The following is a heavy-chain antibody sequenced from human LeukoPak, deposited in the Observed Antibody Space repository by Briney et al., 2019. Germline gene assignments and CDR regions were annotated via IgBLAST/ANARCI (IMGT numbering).Heavy chain of an antibody. CDR3: ARGVGDSSGYYYYGMDV. V-gene: IGHV4-34*01. CDR2: INHSGST. CDR1: GGSFSGYY. Sequence: PSETLSLTCAVYGGSFSGYYWSWIRQPPGKGLEWIGVINHSGSTNYNPSLKSRVTISVDTSKNQFSLKLSSVTAADTAVYYCARGVGDSSGYYYYGMDVWGQGTTVTVSS. D-gene: IGHD3-22*01. J-gene: IGHJ6*02.